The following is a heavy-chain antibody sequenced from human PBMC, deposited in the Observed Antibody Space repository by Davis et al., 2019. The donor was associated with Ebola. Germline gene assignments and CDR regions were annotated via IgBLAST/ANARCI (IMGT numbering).Heavy chain of an antibody. J-gene: IGHJ5*02. V-gene: IGHV3-74*01. CDR3: ARGRGGLRYFDWLDVDWFDP. Sequence: GESLKISCAASGFTFSSYSMNWVRQAPGKGLVWVSRINSDGSSTSYADSVKGRFTISRDNAKNTLYLQMNSLRAEDTAVYYCARGRGGLRYFDWLDVDWFDPWGQGTLVTVSS. CDR2: INSDGSST. CDR1: GFTFSSYS. D-gene: IGHD3-9*01.